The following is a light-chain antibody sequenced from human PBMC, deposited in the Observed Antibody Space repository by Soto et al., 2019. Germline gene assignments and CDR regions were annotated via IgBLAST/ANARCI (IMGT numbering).Light chain of an antibody. V-gene: IGKV1-5*03. J-gene: IGKJ1*01. Sequence: DIQMTQSPSTLSASVGDRVTITCRASQSISSWLAWYQQKPGKAPKLLIYKASTLESGVPSRFSGSGSGTEFTLTISSLQPDDFATYYCQQYESYWTFGRGTKVEIK. CDR3: QQYESYWT. CDR2: KAS. CDR1: QSISSW.